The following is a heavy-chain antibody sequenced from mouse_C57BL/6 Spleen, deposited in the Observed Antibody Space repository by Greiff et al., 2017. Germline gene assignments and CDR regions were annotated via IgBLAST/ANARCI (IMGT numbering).Heavy chain of an antibody. J-gene: IGHJ2*01. CDR1: GYAFTNYV. Sequence: VQLQQSGAELVRPGTSVKVSCKASGYAFTNYVIEWVKQRPGQGLEWIGEINPGSGGTNYNEKFKGKATLTTDKSSSTAYMELSSLTSEDSAVYFGERREYYGGSSLSFDYWGQGTPLTVSS. CDR3: ERREYYGGSSLSFDY. V-gene: IGHV1-54*01. CDR2: INPGSGGT. D-gene: IGHD1-1*01.